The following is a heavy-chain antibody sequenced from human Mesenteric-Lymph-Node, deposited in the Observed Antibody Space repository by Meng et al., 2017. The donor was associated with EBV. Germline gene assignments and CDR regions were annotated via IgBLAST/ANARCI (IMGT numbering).Heavy chain of an antibody. CDR1: GYTFGTYA. CDR2: IIPLFGPP. V-gene: IGHV1-69*13. J-gene: IGHJ4*02. D-gene: IGHD5-24*01. Sequence: LVQSGGEVKKPWASVKVSCKASGYTFGTYAITWVRQAPGQGPEWMGGIIPLFGPPNYAQKFQGRVTIIADESTNTAYMELSSLRSEDTAVYYCARDRDAYNYYFDYWGQGTLVTVSS. CDR3: ARDRDAYNYYFDY.